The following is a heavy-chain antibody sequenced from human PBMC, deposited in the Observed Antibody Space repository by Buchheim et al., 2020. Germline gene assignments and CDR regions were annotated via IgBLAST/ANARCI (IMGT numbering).Heavy chain of an antibody. Sequence: QVQLQESGPGLVKPSETLSLTCTVSGGSISSYYWSWIRQPPGKGLEWIGYIYYSGSTHYNPSLKRRVTISVDTSKNQFSLKLSSVTAADTAVYYCARDRYSYGYEDYWGQGTL. J-gene: IGHJ4*02. D-gene: IGHD5-18*01. CDR1: GGSISSYY. CDR3: ARDRYSYGYEDY. CDR2: IYYSGST. V-gene: IGHV4-59*01.